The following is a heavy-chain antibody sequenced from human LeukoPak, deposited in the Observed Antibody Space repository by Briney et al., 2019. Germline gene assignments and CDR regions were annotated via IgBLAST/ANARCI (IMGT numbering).Heavy chain of an antibody. Sequence: PSETLSLTCTVSGGSISSSSYYWGWIRQPPGTGLEWIGSIYHSGSTNYNPSLKSRVTISVDKSKNQFSLKLSSVTAADTAVYYCARRTVTRGRGNWFDPWGQGTLVTVSS. V-gene: IGHV4-39*07. CDR1: GGSISSSSYY. J-gene: IGHJ5*02. CDR2: IYHSGST. CDR3: ARRTVTRGRGNWFDP. D-gene: IGHD4-17*01.